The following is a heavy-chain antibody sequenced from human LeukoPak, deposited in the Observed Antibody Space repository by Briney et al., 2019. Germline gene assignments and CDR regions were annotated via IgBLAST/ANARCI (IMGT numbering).Heavy chain of an antibody. CDR1: GGSISSNNYY. J-gene: IGHJ3*02. CDR2: VFYSGST. CDR3: ASFSESDAFDI. Sequence: PSETLSLTCNVSGGSISSNNYYWGWIRQSPGKGLAWIGSVFYSGSTYYNPCLKSRVTISVDMSKNQFSLKVNSVTAADTAVFYCASFSESDAFDIWGQGTMVTVSS. V-gene: IGHV4-39*07. D-gene: IGHD2/OR15-2a*01.